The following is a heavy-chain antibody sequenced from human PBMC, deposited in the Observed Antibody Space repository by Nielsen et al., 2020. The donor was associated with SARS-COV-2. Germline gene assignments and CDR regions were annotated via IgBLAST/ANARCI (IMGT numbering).Heavy chain of an antibody. V-gene: IGHV3-33*05. CDR2: ISYEGSKQ. D-gene: IGHD3-10*01. J-gene: IGHJ6*03. Sequence: VRQMPGKGLEWVAYISYEGSKQFYGDSVKGRFTISRDNSKNTLYLQMNSLRAEDTAVYYCAQEDGSGSYYPFDYYYYMDVWGKGTTVTVSS. CDR3: AQEDGSGSYYPFDYYYYMDV.